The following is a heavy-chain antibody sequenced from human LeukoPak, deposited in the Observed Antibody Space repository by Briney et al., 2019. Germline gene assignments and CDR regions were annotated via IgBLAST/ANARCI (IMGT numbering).Heavy chain of an antibody. CDR3: ARLGLEVGGPNWFDP. J-gene: IGHJ5*02. CDR2: IKRDGSQK. D-gene: IGHD1-1*01. CDR1: GLSFSSNW. V-gene: IGHV3-7*01. Sequence: GGSLRLSCAAPGLSFSSNWMGWVRQAPGKGLEWVAHIKRDGSQKYYLDSVKGRFTISRDNAKNSLYLQMNSLRVEDTAVYYCARLGLEVGGPNWFDPWGQGTLVTVSS.